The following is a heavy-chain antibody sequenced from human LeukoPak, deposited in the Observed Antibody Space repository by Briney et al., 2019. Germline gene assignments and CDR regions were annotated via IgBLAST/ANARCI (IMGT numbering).Heavy chain of an antibody. CDR1: GFTFNTYG. V-gene: IGHV3-9*01. Sequence: QTGGSLRLSCAASGFTFNTYGMHWVRQAPGKGLEWVAGITWNSGTIAYADSVKGRFTISRDNAKNSLYLEMNSLRAEDTALYYCTKDAVGSISGYLPDWGQGTLVTVSA. CDR3: TKDAVGSISGYLPD. CDR2: ITWNSGTI. D-gene: IGHD5-12*01. J-gene: IGHJ4*02.